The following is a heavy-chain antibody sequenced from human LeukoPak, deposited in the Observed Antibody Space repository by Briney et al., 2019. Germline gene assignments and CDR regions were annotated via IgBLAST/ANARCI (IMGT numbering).Heavy chain of an antibody. CDR3: ARDLVLPRALWFGESPLDYGMDV. V-gene: IGHV1-2*02. CDR2: INPNSGGT. Sequence: ASVKVTCKASGYTFTIYEFNRVRQAPGQGLEWLGWINPNSGGTNYAQKFQGRVTMTRDTSISTAYMELSRLRSDDTAVYYCARDLVLPRALWFGESPLDYGMDVWGQGTTVTVSS. D-gene: IGHD3-10*01. J-gene: IGHJ6*02. CDR1: GYTFTIYE.